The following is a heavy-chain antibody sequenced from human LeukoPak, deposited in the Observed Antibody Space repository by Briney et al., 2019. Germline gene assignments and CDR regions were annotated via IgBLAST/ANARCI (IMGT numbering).Heavy chain of an antibody. V-gene: IGHV4-30-4*08. Sequence: PSETLSFTCTVSGGSISSGDYYWSWIRQPPGKGLEWIGYIYYSGSTYYNPSLKSRVTISVDTSKNQFSLKLSSVTAADTAVYYCARAADCSSTSCLYYYYYMDVWGKGTTVTVSS. CDR3: ARAADCSSTSCLYYYYYMDV. J-gene: IGHJ6*03. D-gene: IGHD2-2*01. CDR1: GGSISSGDYY. CDR2: IYYSGST.